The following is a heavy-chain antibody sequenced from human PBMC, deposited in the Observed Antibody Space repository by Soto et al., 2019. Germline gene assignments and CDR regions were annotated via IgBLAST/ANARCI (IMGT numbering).Heavy chain of an antibody. Sequence: ASVKVSCKASGGTFSSYAISWVRQAPGQGLEWMGGIIPIFGTANYAQKFQGRVTITADESTSTAYMELSSLRSEDTAVYYCARAHKPSIVVPAAINYYYYGMDVRGQGTSVTVSS. V-gene: IGHV1-69*13. D-gene: IGHD2-2*01. CDR3: ARAHKPSIVVPAAINYYYYGMDV. CDR2: IIPIFGTA. CDR1: GGTFSSYA. J-gene: IGHJ6*02.